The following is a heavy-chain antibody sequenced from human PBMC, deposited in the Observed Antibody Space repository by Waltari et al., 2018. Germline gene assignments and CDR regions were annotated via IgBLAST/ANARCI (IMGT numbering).Heavy chain of an antibody. CDR1: GYTFTSYD. CDR3: AREKGNGYYDFWSGPRGGWFDP. D-gene: IGHD3-3*01. V-gene: IGHV1-8*02. J-gene: IGHJ5*02. CDR2: MNPNIGNT. Sequence: QMQLVQSGAEVKKPGASVKVSCKASGYTFTSYDINWVRQATGQGLEGMGWMNPNIGNTGYEQKFQGRVTMTRNTSISTAYMELSSLRSEDTAVYYCAREKGNGYYDFWSGPRGGWFDPWGQGTLVTVSS.